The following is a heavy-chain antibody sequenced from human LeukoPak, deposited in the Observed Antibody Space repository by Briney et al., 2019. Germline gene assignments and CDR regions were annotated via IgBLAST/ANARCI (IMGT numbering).Heavy chain of an antibody. CDR3: TRSIPLSKYYDILTGYGHFDY. Sequence: GGSLRLSCTASGFTFGDYAMSWFRQAPGKGLEWVGFIRSKAYGGTTAYAASVKGRFTISRDDSKSIAYLQMNSLKTEDTAVYYCTRSIPLSKYYDILTGYGHFDYWGQGTLVTVSS. J-gene: IGHJ4*02. CDR1: GFTFGDYA. V-gene: IGHV3-49*03. D-gene: IGHD3-9*01. CDR2: IRSKAYGGTT.